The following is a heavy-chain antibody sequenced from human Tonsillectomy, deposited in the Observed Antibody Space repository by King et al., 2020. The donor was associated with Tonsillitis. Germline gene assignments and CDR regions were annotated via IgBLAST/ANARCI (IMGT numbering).Heavy chain of an antibody. D-gene: IGHD3-22*01. V-gene: IGHV3-15*07. CDR2: IKSKSEGETT. J-gene: IGHJ4*02. CDR1: GFSFTNAR. CDR3: LYYYDSRASSHFDY. Sequence: VQLVESGGGLVKPGGSLRLSCAASGFSFTNARMTWVRQAPGKGLEWVGRIKSKSEGETTDYAAPVKGRFIIPRDDSERTLYLQMNSLKTEDTALYYGLYYYDSRASSHFDYWGQGTLVTVSS.